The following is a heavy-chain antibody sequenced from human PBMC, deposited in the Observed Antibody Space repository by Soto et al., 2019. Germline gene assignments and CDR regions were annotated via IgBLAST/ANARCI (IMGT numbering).Heavy chain of an antibody. CDR3: VRGYYMKA. CDR1: GFTFSTYD. CDR2: INTAGDT. J-gene: IGHJ6*03. Sequence: EVQLVASGGGLVQPGGSLRLSCVVSGFTFSTYDMHWFRQAPGKGLEWVSGINTAGDTYYPASVKGRFTISRENDKNSLFLQMISLRVGDTALYYCVRGYYMKAWGKGTTVNVSS. V-gene: IGHV3-13*01.